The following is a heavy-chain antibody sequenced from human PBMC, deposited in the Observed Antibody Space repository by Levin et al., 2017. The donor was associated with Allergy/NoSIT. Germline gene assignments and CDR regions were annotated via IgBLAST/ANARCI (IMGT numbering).Heavy chain of an antibody. CDR1: GFTFSDHF. CDR2: IRKKANNYST. D-gene: IGHD3-22*01. J-gene: IGHJ3*01. Sequence: GESLKISCVASGFTFSDHFIDWVRQAPGKGLEWVGRIRKKANNYSTHYAPSVKGRFTISRDDSKSSLYLQMNDLKTEDTAVYHCTMVLDYYVSRGYSVDASDVWGQGTLVTVSS. CDR3: TMVLDYYVSRGYSVDASDV. V-gene: IGHV3-72*01.